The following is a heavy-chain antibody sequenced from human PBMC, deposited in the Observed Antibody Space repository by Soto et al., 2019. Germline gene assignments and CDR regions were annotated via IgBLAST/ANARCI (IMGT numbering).Heavy chain of an antibody. CDR1: GYTFTGYY. J-gene: IGHJ3*02. Sequence: QVQLVQSGAEVKKPGASVKVSCKASGYTFTGYYMHWVRQAPGQGLEWMGWINPNSGGTNYAQKFQGWVTMTRDTYISTAYMELSRLRSDEKAVYYCATQGSGSYGGGDAFDIWGQGTMVTVSS. D-gene: IGHD1-26*01. CDR3: ATQGSGSYGGGDAFDI. V-gene: IGHV1-2*04. CDR2: INPNSGGT.